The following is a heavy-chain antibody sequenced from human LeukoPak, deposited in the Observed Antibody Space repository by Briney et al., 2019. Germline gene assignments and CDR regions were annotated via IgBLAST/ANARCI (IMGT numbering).Heavy chain of an antibody. CDR1: GFTFSGHA. J-gene: IGHJ4*02. D-gene: IGHD3-3*01. CDR3: AKDHYWSIDY. Sequence: GGSLRLSCAASGFTFSGHAMHWVRHAPGQGLVWVSRIKGDGISTNYADSVKGRFTISRDIAKNTLYLQMNSLRAEDTGVYYCAKDHYWSIDYWGRGTLVTVSS. CDR2: IKGDGIST. V-gene: IGHV3-74*01.